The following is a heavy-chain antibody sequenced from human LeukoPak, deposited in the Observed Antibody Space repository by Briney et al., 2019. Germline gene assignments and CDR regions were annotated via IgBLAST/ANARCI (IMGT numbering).Heavy chain of an antibody. V-gene: IGHV4-39*01. CDR1: GGSISSSSFY. D-gene: IGHD6-13*01. J-gene: IGHJ4*02. CDR2: IYYTGST. Sequence: KPSETLSLTCTVSGGSISSSSFYWDWIRQPPGKGLEWIGSIYYTGSTYYSPSLKSRVIISVDTSKNQLSLRLYSVTAADTALYYCARQPLPAAGMGGYFDNWGQGTLVTVSS. CDR3: ARQPLPAAGMGGYFDN.